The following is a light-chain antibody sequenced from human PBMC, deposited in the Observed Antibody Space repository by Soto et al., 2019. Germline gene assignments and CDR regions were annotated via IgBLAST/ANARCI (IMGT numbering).Light chain of an antibody. CDR2: GTS. CDR3: QQYYNWPLT. CDR1: QSVSSN. Sequence: EIVMTQSPATLSVSLGERATLSCRASQSVSSNLAWYQQKPGQSPRLLFYGTSSRATGIPARFSGSGSGTEFTLTISSLQSEDFAVYYCQQYYNWPLTFGGGTKVEIK. J-gene: IGKJ4*01. V-gene: IGKV3-15*01.